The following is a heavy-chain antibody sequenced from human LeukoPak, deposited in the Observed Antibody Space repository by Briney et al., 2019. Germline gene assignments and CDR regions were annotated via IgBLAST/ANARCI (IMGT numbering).Heavy chain of an antibody. CDR2: INPNSGGT. D-gene: IGHD3-10*01. V-gene: IGHV1-2*06. Sequence: ASVKVSCKASGYTFTCYYMHWVRQAPGQGLEWMGRINPNSGGTNYAQKFQGRVTMTRETSISTAYMELSRLRSDDTAVYYCARTHAYYYGSGSPGIGNWFDPWGQGTLVTVSS. CDR3: ARTHAYYYGSGSPGIGNWFDP. J-gene: IGHJ5*02. CDR1: GYTFTCYY.